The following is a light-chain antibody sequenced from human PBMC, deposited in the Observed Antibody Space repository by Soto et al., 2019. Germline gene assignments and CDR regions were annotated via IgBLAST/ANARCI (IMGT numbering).Light chain of an antibody. CDR3: QQYYRYPWM. CDR2: SAS. Sequence: DIQMTQSPSSLSASVGDRVTITCRASQGISTYLCWYQQKPGKVPKSLIYSASSLQSGVPSRFSAIGSGTEFTLTISDMQPDDFATYYCQQYYRYPWMFGQGTKVEIK. V-gene: IGKV1-16*01. J-gene: IGKJ1*01. CDR1: QGISTY.